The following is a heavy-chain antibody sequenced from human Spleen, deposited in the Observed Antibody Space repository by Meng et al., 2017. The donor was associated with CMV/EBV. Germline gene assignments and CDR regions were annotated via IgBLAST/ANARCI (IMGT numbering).Heavy chain of an antibody. V-gene: IGHV4-61*01. CDR1: GGSVNSGSHY. CDR3: ARKVNSHFSFDY. J-gene: IGHJ4*02. D-gene: IGHD4-23*01. Sequence: VSGGSVNSGSHYWSCIRQPPGKGLEWIGDIYYNGRTNYNPSLRSRVAISVDTSKNQFSLKLSSVTAADTAMYYCARKVNSHFSFDYWGQGTLVTVSS. CDR2: IYYNGRT.